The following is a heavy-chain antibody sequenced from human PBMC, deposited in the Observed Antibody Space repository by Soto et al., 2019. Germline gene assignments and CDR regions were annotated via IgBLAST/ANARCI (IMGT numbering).Heavy chain of an antibody. CDR2: IWYDGSKE. J-gene: IGHJ4*02. D-gene: IGHD6-6*01. CDR1: GFTFSSFA. Sequence: QVQLVESGGGVVQPGTSLRLSCAASGFTFSSFAFHWVRQAPGKGLEWVALIWYDGSKEKYADSVKGRFTISRDNSKNTLYLQTNSLRAEDTAVYYCARDGGGSSPDYWGQGTLVTVSS. V-gene: IGHV3-33*01. CDR3: ARDGGGSSPDY.